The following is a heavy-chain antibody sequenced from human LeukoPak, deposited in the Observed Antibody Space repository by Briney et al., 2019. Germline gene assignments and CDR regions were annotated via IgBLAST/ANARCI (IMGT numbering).Heavy chain of an antibody. CDR1: GFTFSNSP. CDR2: ISKNGRDI. J-gene: IGHJ4*02. CDR3: VKVDYDSGVYYYAD. V-gene: IGHV3-64D*09. D-gene: IGHD3-22*01. Sequence: GGSLRLSCSASGFTFSNSPMHWVRQAPGKGLEYVSAISKNGRDIFYADSVRGRFTISRDNSKNTLYLQMSSLRAVDTAVYYCVKVDYDSGVYYYADWGQGTLVTVSS.